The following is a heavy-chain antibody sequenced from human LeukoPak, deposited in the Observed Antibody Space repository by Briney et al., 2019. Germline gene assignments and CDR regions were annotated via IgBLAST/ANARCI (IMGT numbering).Heavy chain of an antibody. CDR2: VSSSSSYI. V-gene: IGHV3-21*01. Sequence: PGGSLRLSCAASGFTFSSYSMNWVRQAPGKGLEWVSSVSSSSSYIYYADSVKGRFTISRDNAKNSLYLQMNSLRAEDTAVYYCASPERSYYSGHYYYYGMDVWGQGTTVTVSS. CDR1: GFTFSSYS. CDR3: ASPERSYYSGHYYYYGMDV. D-gene: IGHD3-10*01. J-gene: IGHJ6*02.